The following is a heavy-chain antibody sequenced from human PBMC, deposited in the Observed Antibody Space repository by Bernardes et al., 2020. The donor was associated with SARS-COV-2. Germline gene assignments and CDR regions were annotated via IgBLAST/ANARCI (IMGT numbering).Heavy chain of an antibody. CDR2: LYSAGTM. Sequence: GGSLRLSCAASGFTVNSNYMNWFRQAPGKGLEWVSILYSAGTMYYSAPVKGRFTISRDNSKNTLYLQMNSLRAEDTAVYYCARSIVGTREEYFDSWGQGTLVTVSS. V-gene: IGHV3-66*01. J-gene: IGHJ4*02. CDR1: GFTVNSNY. CDR3: ARSIVGTREEYFDS. D-gene: IGHD1-26*01.